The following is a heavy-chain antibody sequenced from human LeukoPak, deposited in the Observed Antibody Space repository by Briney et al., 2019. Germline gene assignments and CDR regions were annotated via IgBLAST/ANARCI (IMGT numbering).Heavy chain of an antibody. CDR2: ISYDGSNK. CDR3: AKIYEDTALEYCYYATLL. Sequence: PGGSLTQTCAACGFTFFSYGMHWVRQAPGKGLEWVAVISYDGSNKYYADSVKGRFTISRDNSKNTLYLQMNSLRAEDTAVYYCAKIYEDTALEYCYYATLLWRRGTTVTVSS. CDR1: GFTFFSYG. D-gene: IGHD5-18*01. J-gene: IGHJ6*02. V-gene: IGHV3-30*18.